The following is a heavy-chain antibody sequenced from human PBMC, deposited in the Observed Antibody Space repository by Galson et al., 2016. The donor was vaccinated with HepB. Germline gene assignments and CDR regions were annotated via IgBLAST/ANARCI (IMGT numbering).Heavy chain of an antibody. V-gene: IGHV6-1*01. CDR2: TYYRSKWYN. CDR1: GDSVSSNNAI. Sequence: CAISGDSVSSNNAIWNWIRQSLSRGLEWLGRTYYRSKWYNDYGVSVKSRITISPDTSKNQFSLQLTSVTPEDTAVYYCAGHLRMGRTSNGLDVWGQGTTVTVSS. CDR3: AGHLRMGRTSNGLDV. D-gene: IGHD1/OR15-1a*01. J-gene: IGHJ6*02.